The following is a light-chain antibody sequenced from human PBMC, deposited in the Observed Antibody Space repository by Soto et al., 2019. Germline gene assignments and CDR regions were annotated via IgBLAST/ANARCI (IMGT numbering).Light chain of an antibody. Sequence: QSALTQPRSVSGSPGQSVTISCTGTSSDVGGYNYVSWYQQHPGKAPKLMIYDVSKRPSGVPDRFSGSKSGNTASLTISGLQAADEADYYFCSYAGGYLYVFGTGTKLTVL. CDR3: CSYAGGYLYV. J-gene: IGLJ1*01. V-gene: IGLV2-11*01. CDR1: SSDVGGYNY. CDR2: DVS.